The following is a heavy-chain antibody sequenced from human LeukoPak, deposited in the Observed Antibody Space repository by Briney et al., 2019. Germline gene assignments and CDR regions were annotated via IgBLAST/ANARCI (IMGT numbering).Heavy chain of an antibody. V-gene: IGHV3-23*01. J-gene: IGHJ3*02. CDR1: GFTFSTYD. Sequence: GGSLRLSCAASGFTFSTYDMSWVRQAPGKGLECVSTISRSGGVHTHYADSVKGRFTISRDNSKNTLYLQMNSLRAEDTAVYYCAKDPSRGDYLVWGFAPIWGQGTMVTVSS. CDR2: ISRSGGVHT. D-gene: IGHD3-16*01. CDR3: AKDPSRGDYLVWGFAPI.